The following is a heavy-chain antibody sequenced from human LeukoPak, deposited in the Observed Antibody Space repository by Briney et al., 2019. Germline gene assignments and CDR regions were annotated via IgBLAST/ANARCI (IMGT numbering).Heavy chain of an antibody. CDR2: ISSNGGST. D-gene: IGHD5-24*01. Sequence: GGSLRLSCAASGFTFSSYAMHWVRQAPGKGLEYVSAISSNGGSTYYANSVKGRFTISRDNSKNTLYLQMGSLRAEDMAVYYCARASGDGYKDYWGQGTPVTVSS. CDR1: GFTFSSYA. V-gene: IGHV3-64*01. J-gene: IGHJ4*02. CDR3: ARASGDGYKDY.